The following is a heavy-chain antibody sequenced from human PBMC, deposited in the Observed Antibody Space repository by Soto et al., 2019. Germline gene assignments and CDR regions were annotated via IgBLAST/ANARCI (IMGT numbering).Heavy chain of an antibody. D-gene: IGHD3-16*01. CDR1: GLTFSDYL. V-gene: IGHV3-7*01. Sequence: GGSLRLSRAASGLTFSDYLMSWACKAPGKGLEWVANIGQDGNEKYYMDSVKGRFTISRDNAKNSLYLQMNSLRTEDTAIYYCARYARGAYYMDVWGKGTTVTVSS. CDR2: IGQDGNEK. J-gene: IGHJ6*03. CDR3: ARYARGAYYMDV.